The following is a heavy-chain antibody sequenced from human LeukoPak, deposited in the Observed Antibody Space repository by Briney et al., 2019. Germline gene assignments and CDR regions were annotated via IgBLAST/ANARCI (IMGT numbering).Heavy chain of an antibody. J-gene: IGHJ4*02. V-gene: IGHV1-69*04. Sequence: ASVKVSCKASGGTFSSYAISWVRQAPGQGLEWMGRIIPILGIANYAQKFQGRATITADKSTSTAYMELSSLRSEDTAVYYCARFYDSSGRVDYWGQGTLVTVSS. CDR1: GGTFSSYA. CDR2: IIPILGIA. CDR3: ARFYDSSGRVDY. D-gene: IGHD3-22*01.